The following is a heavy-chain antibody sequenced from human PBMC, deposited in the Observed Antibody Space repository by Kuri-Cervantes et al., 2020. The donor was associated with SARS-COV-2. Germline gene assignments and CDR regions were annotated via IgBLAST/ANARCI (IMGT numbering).Heavy chain of an antibody. D-gene: IGHD4-23*01. CDR3: ARDDYGGNSIDY. V-gene: IGHV3-21*01. CDR2: ISSSSSYI. CDR1: GFTFSSYS. Sequence: LSLTCAASGFTFSSYSMNWVRQAPGKGLEWVSSISSSSSYIYYADSVKGRFTISRDNAKNSLYLQMNSLRAEDTAVYYCARDDYGGNSIDYWGQGTLVTVSS. J-gene: IGHJ4*02.